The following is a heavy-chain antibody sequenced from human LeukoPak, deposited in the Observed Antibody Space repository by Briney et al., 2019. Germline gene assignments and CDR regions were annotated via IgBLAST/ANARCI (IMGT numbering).Heavy chain of an antibody. CDR3: AHKGRGSGSYTM. CDR1: GFSLSNTAVA. CDR2: AYWNNDR. V-gene: IGHV2-5*01. Sequence: SGPTLVNPTQTLTLTCNFSGFSLSNTAVAVGWIRQSPGKALEWLSVAYWNNDRSYIPSLKSRLTITKDTSKNQVVLKMTNVDPVDTATYYCAHKGRGSGSYTMWGQGTLVTVSS. D-gene: IGHD3-10*01. J-gene: IGHJ4*02.